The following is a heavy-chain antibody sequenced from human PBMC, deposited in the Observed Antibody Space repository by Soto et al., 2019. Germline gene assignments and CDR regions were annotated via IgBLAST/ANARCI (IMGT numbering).Heavy chain of an antibody. J-gene: IGHJ6*02. CDR1: GGSFSGYY. Sequence: SSETLSLTCAVYGGSFSGYYWSWIRQPPGKGLEWIGEINHSGSTNYNPSLKSRVTISVDTSKNQFSLKLSSVTAADTAVYYCARDWGHYDFWSGYYQAYYYYGMDVWGQGTTVTVSS. CDR2: INHSGST. D-gene: IGHD3-3*01. CDR3: ARDWGHYDFWSGYYQAYYYYGMDV. V-gene: IGHV4-34*01.